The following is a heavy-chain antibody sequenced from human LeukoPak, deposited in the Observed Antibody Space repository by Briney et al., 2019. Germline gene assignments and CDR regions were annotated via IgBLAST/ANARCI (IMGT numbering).Heavy chain of an antibody. V-gene: IGHV6-1*01. J-gene: IGHJ6*02. CDR3: ARGLLVGHPYYCAMDV. D-gene: IGHD2-8*02. CDR1: GDSASSNIAT. CDR2: TYFRSKWYN. Sequence: SQTLSLTCAISGDSASSNIATWTWIRQSPSRGLEWLGGTYFRSKWYNDTAESVKSRISINPDTSKNQFSLQLSSVTPEDTAVYYCARGLLVGHPYYCAMDVWGQGTTVSVSS.